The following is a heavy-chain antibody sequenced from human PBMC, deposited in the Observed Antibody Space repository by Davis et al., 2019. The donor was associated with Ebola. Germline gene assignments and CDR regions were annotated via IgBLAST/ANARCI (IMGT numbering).Heavy chain of an antibody. J-gene: IGHJ5*02. CDR2: ISVRSIT. Sequence: GESLKISCAASGFIFSSYAMGWVRQAPGKGLEWVSSISVRSITYHADSVKGRFTISRDNSKNTLYLQMNSLRAEGTAVYYCAKVHPPTTVTTGWFDPWGQGTLVTVSS. V-gene: IGHV3-23*01. D-gene: IGHD4-17*01. CDR3: AKVHPPTTVTTGWFDP. CDR1: GFIFSSYA.